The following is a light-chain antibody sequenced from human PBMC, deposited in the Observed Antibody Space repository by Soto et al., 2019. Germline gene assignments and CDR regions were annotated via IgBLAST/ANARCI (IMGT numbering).Light chain of an antibody. J-gene: IGKJ2*01. CDR1: QSINSY. CDR2: AAS. Sequence: DLQMTQSPSSLSASVGDRVTITCRASQSINSYLNWYQQKPGKAPKLLMYAASSVQSGVPSRFSGSGSGTDFTLTISSLQPEDFATYYCQQSYRTPRTFGQGTKLEIK. CDR3: QQSYRTPRT. V-gene: IGKV1-39*01.